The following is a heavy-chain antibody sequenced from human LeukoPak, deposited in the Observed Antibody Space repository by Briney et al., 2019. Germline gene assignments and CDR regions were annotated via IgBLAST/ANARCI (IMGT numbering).Heavy chain of an antibody. Sequence: PGGSLRLSCAASGFTFSSYGMSWVRQAPGKGLEWVSTISGSAYNTYYADSVKGRFTISRDNSANTLYLQMNSLRAEDTALYYGAKHSGSYFIYYVDSWGQGTLVTVSS. CDR1: GFTFSSYG. D-gene: IGHD1-26*01. CDR3: AKHSGSYFIYYVDS. J-gene: IGHJ4*02. CDR2: ISGSAYNT. V-gene: IGHV3-23*01.